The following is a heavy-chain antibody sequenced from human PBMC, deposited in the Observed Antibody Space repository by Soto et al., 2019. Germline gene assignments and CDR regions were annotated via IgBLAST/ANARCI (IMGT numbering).Heavy chain of an antibody. J-gene: IGHJ1*01. Sequence: EVQLLESGGGLVQPEGSLRLSCEASGFTFSSYGMSWVRQAPGKGLEWVSGISGGGGTTYYADSVKGRFTISRDNSKNTLYRQVNSLRAEDTALYYCAKDQAAGGTISRYFQDWGQGTLVTVSS. V-gene: IGHV3-23*01. CDR1: GFTFSSYG. D-gene: IGHD6-13*01. CDR2: ISGGGGTT. CDR3: AKDQAAGGTISRYFQD.